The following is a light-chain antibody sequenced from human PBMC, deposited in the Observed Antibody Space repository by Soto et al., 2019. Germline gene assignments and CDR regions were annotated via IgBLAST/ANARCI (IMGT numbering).Light chain of an antibody. CDR3: QHSYSNFPIT. CDR2: DAS. CDR1: QSISGY. V-gene: IGKV1-39*01. J-gene: IGKJ5*01. Sequence: DIQVTQSPSSLSASVGDRGTSSCRASQSISGYLNWYQQKPGKAPNLLIFDASSLQSGVPSRFSGRGSGAEYTLTISSLQPEDFATYFCQHSYSNFPITFGQGTRLEIK.